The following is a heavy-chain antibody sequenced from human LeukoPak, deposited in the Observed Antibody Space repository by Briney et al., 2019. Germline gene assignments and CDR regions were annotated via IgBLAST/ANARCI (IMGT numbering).Heavy chain of an antibody. CDR3: ARGLAP. CDR2: ISYSGSTI. V-gene: IGHV3-48*03. CDR1: GFTFSSDD. D-gene: IGHD2-2*01. Sequence: GGSLRLSCVASGFTFSSDDRNWVRQAPGKGLEWVSYISYSGSTIYYGDSVKDRFTISRDNAKNSLYLQMNSLRDEDTAVYYCARGLAPGGQGTLVTVSS. J-gene: IGHJ4*02.